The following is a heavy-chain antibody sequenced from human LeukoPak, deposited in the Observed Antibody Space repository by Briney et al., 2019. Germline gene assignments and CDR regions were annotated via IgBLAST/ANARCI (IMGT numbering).Heavy chain of an antibody. D-gene: IGHD6-19*01. CDR2: ISSSSNYI. Sequence: GGSLRLSCAASGFTFSRDSMNWVRQAPGKGLEWVSSISSSSNYIYYADSVKGRFTISRDNAKNSLYLQMNSLRAEDTAVYYCARDPSSGWYLKGWFDPWGQGTLVTVSS. V-gene: IGHV3-21*01. CDR1: GFTFSRDS. CDR3: ARDPSSGWYLKGWFDP. J-gene: IGHJ5*02.